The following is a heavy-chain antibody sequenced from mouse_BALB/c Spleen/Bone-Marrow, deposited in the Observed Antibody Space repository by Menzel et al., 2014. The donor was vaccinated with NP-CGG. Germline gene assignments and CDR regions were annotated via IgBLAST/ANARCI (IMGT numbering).Heavy chain of an antibody. J-gene: IGHJ1*01. V-gene: IGHV1S135*01. D-gene: IGHD4-1*01. Sequence: VQLQQSGPELVKPGASVKVSCKASGYAFTSYNMYWVKQSHGKSLEWIGYIDPYNGGTSYNQKFKGKATLTVDKSSSTAYMELRSLTSEDSAVYYCARPGRLGRDWYFDVWGAGTTVTVSS. CDR3: ARPGRLGRDWYFDV. CDR2: IDPYNGGT. CDR1: GYAFTSYN.